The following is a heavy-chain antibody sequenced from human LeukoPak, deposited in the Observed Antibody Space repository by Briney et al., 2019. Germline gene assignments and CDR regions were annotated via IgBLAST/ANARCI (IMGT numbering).Heavy chain of an antibody. CDR1: GGSISSYY. CDR3: ARSLMTTVPHWFDP. J-gene: IGHJ5*02. V-gene: IGHV4-59*01. D-gene: IGHD4-17*01. CDR2: IHYSGST. Sequence: SETLSLTCTVSGGSISSYYWSWIRQPPGKGLEWIGYIHYSGSTNYNPSLKSRVTISVDTSKNQFSLKLSSVTAADTAVYYCARSLMTTVPHWFDPWGQGTLVTVSS.